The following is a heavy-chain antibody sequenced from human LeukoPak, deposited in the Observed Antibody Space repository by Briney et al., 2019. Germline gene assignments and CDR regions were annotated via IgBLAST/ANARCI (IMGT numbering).Heavy chain of an antibody. Sequence: GGSLRLSCAASGFTFSSYGMHWVRQAPGKGLEWVAFIRYDGSNKYYADSVKGRFTISRDNSKNTLHLQMNSLRAEDTAVYYCAKDRFMVRGVRYFDYWGQGTLVTVSS. CDR3: AKDRFMVRGVRYFDY. J-gene: IGHJ4*02. CDR2: IRYDGSNK. CDR1: GFTFSSYG. V-gene: IGHV3-30*02. D-gene: IGHD3-10*01.